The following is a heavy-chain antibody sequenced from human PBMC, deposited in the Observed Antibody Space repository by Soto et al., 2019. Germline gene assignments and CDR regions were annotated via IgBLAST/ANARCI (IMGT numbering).Heavy chain of an antibody. CDR1: GGTFSSYA. CDR3: ARVQGVGATLHYYYGMDV. CDR2: IIPIFGTA. Sequence: QVQLVQSGAEVKKPGSSVKVSCKASGGTFSSYAISWVRQAPGQGLEWMGGIIPIFGTANYAQKFQGRVTITADXFTXTXSMELSSLRSEDTAVYYCARVQGVGATLHYYYGMDVWGQGTTVTVSS. V-gene: IGHV1-69*12. D-gene: IGHD1-26*01. J-gene: IGHJ6*02.